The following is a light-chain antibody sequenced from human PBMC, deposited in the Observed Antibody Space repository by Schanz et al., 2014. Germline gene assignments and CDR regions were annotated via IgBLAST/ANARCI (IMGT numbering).Light chain of an antibody. V-gene: IGKV3D-15*01. CDR1: QSVSTN. J-gene: IGKJ1*01. CDR3: QQYDNWWT. Sequence: IVVTQSPASLSLSPGDSASLSCRASQSVSTNVAWYQHRPGQAPRLLIYGASTRASDFPARFSGRGSGTDFTLTISSLEPEDFAVYYCQQYDNWWTFGPGTKVEVK. CDR2: GAS.